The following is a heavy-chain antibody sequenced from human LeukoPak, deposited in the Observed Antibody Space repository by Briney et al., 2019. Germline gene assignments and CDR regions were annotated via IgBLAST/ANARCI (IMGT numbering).Heavy chain of an antibody. V-gene: IGHV3-7*01. CDR2: IKQDGSEK. CDR3: ARDVRYYDSSGYYSDAFDI. Sequence: TGGSLRLSCAASGFTFSSYWMSWVRQAPGKGLEWVANIKQDGSEKYYVDSVKGRFTISRDNAKNSLYLQMNSLRAEDTAVYYCARDVRYYDSSGYYSDAFDIWGQGTMVTVSS. CDR1: GFTFSSYW. D-gene: IGHD3-22*01. J-gene: IGHJ3*02.